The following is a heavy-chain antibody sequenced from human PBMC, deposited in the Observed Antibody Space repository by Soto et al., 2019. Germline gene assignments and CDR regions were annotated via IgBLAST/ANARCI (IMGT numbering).Heavy chain of an antibody. CDR3: ARRWGAGRGLRYGSGSSYGAFDI. CDR2: IIPIFGTA. V-gene: IGHV1-69*13. Sequence: ASVKVSCKASGGTFSSYAISWVRQAPGQGLEWMGGIIPIFGTANYAQKFQGRVTITADESTSTAYMELSSLRSEDTAVYYCARRWGAGRGLRYGSGSSYGAFDIWGQGTMVTVSS. CDR1: GGTFSSYA. J-gene: IGHJ3*02. D-gene: IGHD3-10*01.